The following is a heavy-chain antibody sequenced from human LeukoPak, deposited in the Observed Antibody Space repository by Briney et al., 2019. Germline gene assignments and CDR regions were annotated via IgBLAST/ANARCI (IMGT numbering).Heavy chain of an antibody. Sequence: SQTLSLTCAISGDSVSSNSATWNWIRQSPSRGLEWLGRTYYRSKWYNDYAASVKSRITIKPDTSKNQFSLQLNSVTPEATAVYYRARDGMAVAVGYFDLCGRGTLVTVSS. CDR2: TYYRSKWYN. CDR1: GDSVSSNSAT. D-gene: IGHD6-19*01. CDR3: ARDGMAVAVGYFDL. V-gene: IGHV6-1*01. J-gene: IGHJ2*01.